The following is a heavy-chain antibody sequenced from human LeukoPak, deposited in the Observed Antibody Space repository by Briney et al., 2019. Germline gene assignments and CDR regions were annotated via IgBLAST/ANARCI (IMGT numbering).Heavy chain of an antibody. CDR2: INHNGNVY. J-gene: IGHJ5*02. CDR1: GFTFSSYW. CDR3: ASTNYRGGSTGYNWFDP. Sequence: GGSLRLSCAASGFTFSSYWMNWARQAPGKGLEWVASINHNGNVYYYVDSVKGRFTISRDNSKNTLYLQMNSLRAEDTAVYYCASTNYRGGSTGYNWFDPWGQGTLVTVSS. D-gene: IGHD2-15*01. V-gene: IGHV3-7*01.